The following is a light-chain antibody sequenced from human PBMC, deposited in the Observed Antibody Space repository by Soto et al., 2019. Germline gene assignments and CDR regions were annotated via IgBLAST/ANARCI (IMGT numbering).Light chain of an antibody. Sequence: DIQMTQSPSTLSASVCDRVTITCRASQSISSHLAWYQQRPGKAPEVMIYDASNLESGVPSRFSGSGSGTKFTLTIRSLQPDDVATYYCQQYSSNSYTFGQGTKLEIK. CDR3: QQYSSNSYT. CDR2: DAS. CDR1: QSISSH. J-gene: IGKJ2*01. V-gene: IGKV1-5*01.